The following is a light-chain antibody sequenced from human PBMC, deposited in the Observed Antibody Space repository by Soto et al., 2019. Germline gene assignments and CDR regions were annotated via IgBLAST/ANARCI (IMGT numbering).Light chain of an antibody. CDR1: QDISSY. CDR2: QAS. CDR3: QQYDTYSWT. J-gene: IGKJ1*01. Sequence: DIQMTQSPSTLSASVGDRVTITCRASQDISSYLAWYQQRAGKAPKLLIYQASSLQSGVPSRFSGSGSGTEFTLTISCLQPDDFATYFCQQYDTYSWTFGGGTKVEIK. V-gene: IGKV1-5*03.